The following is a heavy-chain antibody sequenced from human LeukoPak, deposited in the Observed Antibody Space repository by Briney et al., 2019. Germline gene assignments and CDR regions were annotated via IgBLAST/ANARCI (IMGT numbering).Heavy chain of an antibody. D-gene: IGHD6-19*01. CDR3: ASSWLRPPPLHL. CDR2: ISYNVHS. V-gene: IGHV4-61*01. J-gene: IGHJ4*02. Sequence: PSETLSLTCIVSGGSVSSSSSYWSWIRQPPGKGLEWVAYISYNVHSDYNPSLKSRATISLDTSKSQFSLKLNSVTAADTAVYYCASSWLRPPPLHLWGQGTLITVSS. CDR1: GGSVSSSSSY.